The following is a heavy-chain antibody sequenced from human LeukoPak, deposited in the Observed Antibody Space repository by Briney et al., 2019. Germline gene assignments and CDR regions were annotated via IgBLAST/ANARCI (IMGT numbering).Heavy chain of an antibody. CDR3: ARVGATTIHDAFDI. Sequence: SVKVSCKASGGTFSSYAISWVRQAPGQGLEWMGGIIPIFGTANYAQKFQGRVTITADESTSTAYMELSSLRSEDTAVYYCARVGATTIHDAFDIWGQGTMVTVSS. J-gene: IGHJ3*02. D-gene: IGHD1-26*01. CDR2: IIPIFGTA. V-gene: IGHV1-69*01. CDR1: GGTFSSYA.